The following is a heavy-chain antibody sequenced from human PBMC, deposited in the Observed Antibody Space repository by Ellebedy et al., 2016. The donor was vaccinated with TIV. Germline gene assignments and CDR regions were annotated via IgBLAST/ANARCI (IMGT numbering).Heavy chain of an antibody. CDR2: IKQDGSNL. Sequence: GESLKISCAASGFTFSSHWMTWVRQAPGKGLEWVANIKQDGSNLNYVGSVTGRFTISRDNAKSTLYLQMSSLREEDTAMYFCARDGKWLLDYWGQGTLVTVSS. CDR1: GFTFSSHW. J-gene: IGHJ4*02. D-gene: IGHD3-22*01. CDR3: ARDGKWLLDY. V-gene: IGHV3-7*01.